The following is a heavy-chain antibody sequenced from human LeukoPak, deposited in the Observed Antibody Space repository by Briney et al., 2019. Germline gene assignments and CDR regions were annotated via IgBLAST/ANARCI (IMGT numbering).Heavy chain of an antibody. CDR3: ARGPFGGAVAGRYFDY. CDR2: ISVDNGNT. D-gene: IGHD6-19*01. V-gene: IGHV1-18*01. Sequence: ASVKVSCKPSGYTFTSYGISWVRQAPGQGLEWMGWISVDNGNTNYAQKLQGRVTMTTDTSTSTAYMELRSLRSDDTAVYYCARGPFGGAVAGRYFDYWGQGTLVTVSS. J-gene: IGHJ4*02. CDR1: GYTFTSYG.